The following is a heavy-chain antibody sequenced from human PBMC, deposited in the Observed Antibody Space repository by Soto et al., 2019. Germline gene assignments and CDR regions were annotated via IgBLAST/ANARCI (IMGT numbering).Heavy chain of an antibody. J-gene: IGHJ4*02. CDR1: GDSVSSTSAA. D-gene: IGHD6-13*01. CDR3: ARGDAGAAGSTTTFDY. CDR2: TYYRSKWYN. Sequence: SQTLSLTCAISGDSVSSTSAAWNWIRQSPSRGLEWLGRTYYRSKWYNDYAVSVKSRITINPDTSKNQFSLQLNSVTPEDTAVYYCARGDAGAAGSTTTFDYWGQGTLVTVSS. V-gene: IGHV6-1*01.